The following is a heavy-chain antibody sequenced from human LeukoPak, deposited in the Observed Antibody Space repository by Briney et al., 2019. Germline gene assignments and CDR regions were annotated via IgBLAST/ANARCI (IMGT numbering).Heavy chain of an antibody. CDR2: ISGSGGGT. Sequence: GGSLRLSCAVSGITLSNYGMSWVRQAPGKGLEWVAGISGSGGGTNYADSVKSRFTISRDNPKNTLFLQMNSLRVEDTAVYFCSKRGVVIRVFLVGFHKEAYYFDSWGQGALVTVSS. V-gene: IGHV3-23*01. CDR1: GITLSNYG. D-gene: IGHD3-10*01. J-gene: IGHJ4*02. CDR3: SKRGVVIRVFLVGFHKEAYYFDS.